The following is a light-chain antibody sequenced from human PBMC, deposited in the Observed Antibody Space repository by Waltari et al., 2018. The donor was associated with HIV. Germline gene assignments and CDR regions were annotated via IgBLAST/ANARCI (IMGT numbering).Light chain of an antibody. J-gene: IGLJ1*01. CDR2: GNS. Sequence: QSVLTQPPSVSGAPGQRVTISCTGTRSNIGAGSDVQWYQQLPGTAPKVLIYGNSHRPSGVPDRFSGSKSGTSASLAITGLQAEDEADYYCQSYDSNLSGATVFGTGTKVTVL. CDR3: QSYDSNLSGATV. CDR1: RSNIGAGSD. V-gene: IGLV1-40*01.